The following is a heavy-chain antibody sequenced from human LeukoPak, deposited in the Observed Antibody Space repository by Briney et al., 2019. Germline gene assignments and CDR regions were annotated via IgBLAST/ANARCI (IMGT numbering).Heavy chain of an antibody. J-gene: IGHJ4*02. Sequence: SETLSLTCTVSGGSISSGNYYWSWIRQPAGKGLEWIGHISTSGSANYNPSLESRVTISLDTSKNQFSLKLSSVTAADTAVYYCARVGGYCSGGSCMDYWGQGTLVTVSS. CDR3: ARVGGYCSGGSCMDY. V-gene: IGHV4-61*09. CDR1: GGSISSGNYY. D-gene: IGHD2-15*01. CDR2: ISTSGSA.